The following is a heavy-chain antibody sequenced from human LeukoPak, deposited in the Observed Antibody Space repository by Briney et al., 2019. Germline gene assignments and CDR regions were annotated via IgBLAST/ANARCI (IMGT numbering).Heavy chain of an antibody. D-gene: IGHD3-22*01. CDR1: GYTFTVYY. Sequence: ASVKVSSKASGYTFTVYYMHWVRQAPGQGLGWMGWINPNSGGTNYAQKFQGRVTMTRDTSISTAYMELSRLRPDDTAVYYCAREVYYDSSGYYDLFTDYWGQGTLVTVSS. CDR2: INPNSGGT. CDR3: AREVYYDSSGYYDLFTDY. J-gene: IGHJ4*02. V-gene: IGHV1-2*02.